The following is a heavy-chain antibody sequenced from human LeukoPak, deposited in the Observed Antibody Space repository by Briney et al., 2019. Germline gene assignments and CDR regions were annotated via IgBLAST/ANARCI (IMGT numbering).Heavy chain of an antibody. CDR3: ARAPAGASLGSFDY. CDR1: GFTFSSYA. Sequence: PGRSLRLSCAASGFTFSSYAMHWVRQAPGKGLEWVAVISYDGSNKYYADSVKGRFTISRDNSKNTLYLQMHSLRAEDTAVYYCARAPAGASLGSFDYWGQGTLVTVSS. D-gene: IGHD1-26*01. CDR2: ISYDGSNK. J-gene: IGHJ4*02. V-gene: IGHV3-30-3*01.